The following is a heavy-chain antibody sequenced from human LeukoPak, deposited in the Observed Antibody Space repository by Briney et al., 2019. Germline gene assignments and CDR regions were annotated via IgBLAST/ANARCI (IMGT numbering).Heavy chain of an antibody. J-gene: IGHJ4*02. V-gene: IGHV3-30*18. CDR2: ISYDGSNK. Sequence: GGSLRLSCAASGFTFSSYGMHWVRQAPGKGLEWVAVISYDGSNKYYADSVKGRFTISRDNSKNTLYLQMNSLRAEDTAVYYCAKDRLPLVTMVLPLFDYWGQGTLVTVSS. D-gene: IGHD3-10*01. CDR3: AKDRLPLVTMVLPLFDY. CDR1: GFTFSSYG.